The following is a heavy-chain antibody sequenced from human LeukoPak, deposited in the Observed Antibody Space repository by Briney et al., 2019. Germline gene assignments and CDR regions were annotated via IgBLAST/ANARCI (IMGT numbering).Heavy chain of an antibody. V-gene: IGHV3-33*01. D-gene: IGHD3-9*01. CDR1: GFTFSSYG. J-gene: IGHJ5*02. Sequence: PGGSLRLSCAASGFTFSSYGMHWVRQAPGKGLEWVAVIWYDGSNKYYADSVKGRFTISRDNSKNTLYLQMNSLRAEDTAVYYCARDRYYDMLTGSPLGWFDPWGQGTLVTVSS. CDR3: ARDRYYDMLTGSPLGWFDP. CDR2: IWYDGSNK.